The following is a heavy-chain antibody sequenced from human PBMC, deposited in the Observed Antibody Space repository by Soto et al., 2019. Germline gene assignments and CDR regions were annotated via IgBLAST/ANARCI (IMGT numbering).Heavy chain of an antibody. J-gene: IGHJ4*02. V-gene: IGHV3-21*01. CDR2: ISSSSSYI. CDR1: GFTFSSYS. Sequence: GGSLRLSCAASGFTFSSYSMNWVRQAPGKGLEWVSSISSSSSYIYYADSVKGRFTISRDNAKNSLYLQMNSLRAEDTAVYYCARDHPVLRYFDWLPYIDYWGQGTLVTVSS. CDR3: ARDHPVLRYFDWLPYIDY. D-gene: IGHD3-9*01.